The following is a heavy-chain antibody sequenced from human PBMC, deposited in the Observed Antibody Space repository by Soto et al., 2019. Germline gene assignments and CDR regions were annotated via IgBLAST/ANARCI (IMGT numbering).Heavy chain of an antibody. J-gene: IGHJ3*02. CDR2: LSGSGGTT. V-gene: IGHV3-23*01. Sequence: EVQLLESGGGLVQPGGSLRLSCAASGFIFSSYAMTWVRQAPGKGLEWVSGLSGSGGTTYYADSVKGRFTISRDNSKNILYLQMNSLRAEDSAVYYCAKRFAYSSGLDGFDIWGQGTMVTVSS. CDR1: GFIFSSYA. CDR3: AKRFAYSSGLDGFDI. D-gene: IGHD6-19*01.